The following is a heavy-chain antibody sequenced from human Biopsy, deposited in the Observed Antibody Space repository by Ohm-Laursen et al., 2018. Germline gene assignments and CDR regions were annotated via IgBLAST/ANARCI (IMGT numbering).Heavy chain of an antibody. CDR3: AREAIGYQLPCDD. D-gene: IGHD2-2*01. CDR2: IIPILRTT. J-gene: IGHJ4*02. CDR1: TGTFDSYG. V-gene: IGHV1-69*04. Sequence: ASVKVSCKTSTGTFDSYGVTWVRQAPGQGLEWMGRIIPILRTTTYAPKFQGRVTFTADKSSSTVDMELTSLTSDDTAVYFCAREAIGYQLPCDDWGQGTLVTVSS.